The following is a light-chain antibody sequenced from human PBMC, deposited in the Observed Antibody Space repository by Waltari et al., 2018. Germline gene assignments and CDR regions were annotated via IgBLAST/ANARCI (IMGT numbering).Light chain of an antibody. Sequence: QSALTQPRSVSGSPGQSVTISCTGTSNDIGSNHFVSWYQYHPGKVPKLMIHDINERPSGVPDRFSGSKSGNTASLTISGLQADDEADYYCCSYAGSYTLFGGGTKLTVL. CDR3: CSYAGSYTL. J-gene: IGLJ2*01. V-gene: IGLV2-11*01. CDR2: DIN. CDR1: SNDIGSNHF.